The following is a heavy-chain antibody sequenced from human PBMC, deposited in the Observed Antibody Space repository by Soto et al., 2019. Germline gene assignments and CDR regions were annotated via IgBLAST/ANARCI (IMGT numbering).Heavy chain of an antibody. Sequence: PGGSLRLSCAASGFTFSSYGMHWVRQAPGKGLEWVAVIWYDGSNKYYADSVKGRFTISRDNSKNTLYLQMNSLRAEDTAVYYCARDGTAAGTRWFDPWGQGTLVTVSS. CDR1: GFTFSSYG. CDR2: IWYDGSNK. CDR3: ARDGTAAGTRWFDP. D-gene: IGHD6-13*01. J-gene: IGHJ5*02. V-gene: IGHV3-33*01.